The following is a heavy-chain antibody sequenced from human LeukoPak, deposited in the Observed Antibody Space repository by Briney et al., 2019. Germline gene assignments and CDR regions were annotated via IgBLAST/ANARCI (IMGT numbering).Heavy chain of an antibody. CDR1: GFTFSSYS. V-gene: IGHV3-53*01. CDR2: FYAGGGT. J-gene: IGHJ4*02. Sequence: GESLRLSCAASGFTFSSYSMNWVRQAPGKGLEWVSVFYAGGGTFYADSVKGRFTISRDNSENTLYLQMNSLRAEDTAVYYCARDKNPGIAADWGQGTLVTVSS. CDR3: ARDKNPGIAAD. D-gene: IGHD6-13*01.